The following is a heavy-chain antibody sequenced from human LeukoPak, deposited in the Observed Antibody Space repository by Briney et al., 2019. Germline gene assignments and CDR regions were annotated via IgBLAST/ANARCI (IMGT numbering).Heavy chain of an antibody. Sequence: ASVKVSCKASGYTFTSYAMHWVRQAPGQRLEWMGWINAGNGNTKYSQEFQGRVTITRDTSASTAYMELSSLRSEDMAVYYCARVGGSSGWYYFDYWGQGTLVTVSS. CDR1: GYTFTSYA. D-gene: IGHD6-19*01. CDR3: ARVGGSSGWYYFDY. V-gene: IGHV1-3*03. CDR2: INAGNGNT. J-gene: IGHJ4*02.